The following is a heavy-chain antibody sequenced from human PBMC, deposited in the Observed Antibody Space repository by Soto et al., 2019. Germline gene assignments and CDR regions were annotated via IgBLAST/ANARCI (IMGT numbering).Heavy chain of an antibody. Sequence: QVQLVQSGGEVKKPGASVKVSCKASGYTFINHGISSVRQAPGQGVEWMGWISGHNGKTNYAQKLKDRVTMTTDTSTSTAFMELRRLRSDDTAVYFCARDSYPLAYFFDYWGQGTLVSVSS. CDR1: GYTFINHG. J-gene: IGHJ4*02. V-gene: IGHV1-18*04. CDR3: ARDSYPLAYFFDY. CDR2: ISGHNGKT.